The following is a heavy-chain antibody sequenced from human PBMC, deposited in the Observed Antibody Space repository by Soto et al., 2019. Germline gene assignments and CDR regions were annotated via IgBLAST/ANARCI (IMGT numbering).Heavy chain of an antibody. D-gene: IGHD3-10*01. Sequence: SQTLSLTCAISGDSVSSNSAAWNWIRQSPSRGLEWLGRTYYRSKWYNDYAVSVKSRITINPDTSKNQFSLQLNSVTPEDTAVYYCARDHLSMVRGVIKNWFDPWGQGTLVTVSS. CDR1: GDSVSSNSAA. J-gene: IGHJ5*02. CDR2: TYYRSKWYN. CDR3: ARDHLSMVRGVIKNWFDP. V-gene: IGHV6-1*01.